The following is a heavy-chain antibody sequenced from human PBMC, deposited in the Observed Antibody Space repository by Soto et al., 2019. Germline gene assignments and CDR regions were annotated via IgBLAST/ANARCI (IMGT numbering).Heavy chain of an antibody. CDR1: GYTFTVYY. V-gene: IGHV1-2*02. CDR2: INPKGGGT. Sequence: GASVKVSCKASGYTFTVYYMHWVRQAPGQGLEWMGWINPKGGGTMYAQKFQGRVTMTWDTSISTAYMALTRLRSDDTAVYYCARVLGRGGGRAGFDFWGQGTLVTVSS. D-gene: IGHD3-10*01. J-gene: IGHJ4*01. CDR3: ARVLGRGGGRAGFDF.